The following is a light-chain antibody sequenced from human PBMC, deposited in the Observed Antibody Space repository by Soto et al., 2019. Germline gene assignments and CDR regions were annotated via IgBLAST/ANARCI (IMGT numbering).Light chain of an antibody. V-gene: IGKV3D-15*01. CDR1: QSIRSD. J-gene: IGKJ2*01. CDR2: GAS. Sequence: EVVITQSPATLSVSPGERATLSCRAGQSIRSDVAWYQQKPGQAPRLLIHGASTRATGIPARFSGSGSGTEFTLTISSLESGDFALYYCQYYNNWYTFGQGTKLEI. CDR3: QYYNNWYT.